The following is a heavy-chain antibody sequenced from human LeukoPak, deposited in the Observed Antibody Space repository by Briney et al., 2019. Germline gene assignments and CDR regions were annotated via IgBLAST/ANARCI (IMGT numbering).Heavy chain of an antibody. CDR1: GYSFTSYW. CDR3: ARRPGYCSSTSCYTIDY. Sequence: GESLKISCKGSGYSFTSYWIGWVRQMPGKGLEWMGIIYPGDSDTRYSPSFQGQVTISADKSISTAYLRWSSLKASDTAMYYCARRPGYCSSTSCYTIDYWGQGTLVTVSS. J-gene: IGHJ4*02. CDR2: IYPGDSDT. V-gene: IGHV5-51*01. D-gene: IGHD2-2*02.